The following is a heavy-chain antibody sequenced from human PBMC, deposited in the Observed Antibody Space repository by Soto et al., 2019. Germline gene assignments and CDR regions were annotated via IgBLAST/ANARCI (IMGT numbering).Heavy chain of an antibody. CDR3: ARSGGTHNWLDP. Sequence: SETLSLTCAVSGGSISSGGYSWSWIRQPPGKGLEWIGYIYHSGSTYYNPSLKSRVTISVDRSKNQFPLKLSSVTAADTAVYYCARSGGTHNWLDPWGQGTLVTVSS. CDR2: IYHSGST. V-gene: IGHV4-30-2*01. D-gene: IGHD2-15*01. J-gene: IGHJ5*02. CDR1: GGSISSGGYS.